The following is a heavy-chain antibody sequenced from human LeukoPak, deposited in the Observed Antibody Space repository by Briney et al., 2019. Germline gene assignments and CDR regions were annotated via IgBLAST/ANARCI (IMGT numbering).Heavy chain of an antibody. CDR1: GYSISSGYY. CDR2: IYHSGST. V-gene: IGHV4-38-2*01. D-gene: IGHD4-17*01. J-gene: IGHJ4*02. Sequence: SETLSLTCAVSGYSISSGYYWGWIRQPPGEGLEWIGSIYHSGSTYYNPSLKSRVTISVDTSKNQFSLKLSSVTAADTAVYYCARGGITVTTHFDYWGQGTLVTVSS. CDR3: ARGGITVTTHFDY.